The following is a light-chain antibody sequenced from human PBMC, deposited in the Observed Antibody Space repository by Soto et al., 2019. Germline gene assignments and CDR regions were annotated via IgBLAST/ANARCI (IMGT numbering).Light chain of an antibody. V-gene: IGLV4-69*01. CDR1: SGHNSYA. CDR3: QTWGTGPAV. CDR2: LNSDGSY. Sequence: QSVLTQSPSASASLGASVKLTCTLSSGHNSYAIAWHQQQPEKGPRYLMNLNSDGSYTTGDGIPDRFSGFSSGDERYLTISSLQSDDEADYYCQTWGTGPAVFGGGTQLTVL. J-gene: IGLJ7*01.